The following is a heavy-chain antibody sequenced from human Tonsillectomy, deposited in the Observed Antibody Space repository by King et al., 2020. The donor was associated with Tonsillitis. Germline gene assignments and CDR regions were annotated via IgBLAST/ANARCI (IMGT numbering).Heavy chain of an antibody. CDR1: GFTFSSYW. D-gene: IGHD1/OR15-1a*01. CDR3: TRVRTVGFDAFDI. CDR2: IKSDGSST. Sequence: VQLVESGGGLVQPGGSLRLSCAASGFTFSSYWMHWVRQAPGKGLVWVSRIKSDGSSTSYADSVKGRFTISRDNAKNTRYLQMNSLRAEDTAVYFCTRVRTVGFDAFDIWGQGTMVTVSS. J-gene: IGHJ3*02. V-gene: IGHV3-74*01.